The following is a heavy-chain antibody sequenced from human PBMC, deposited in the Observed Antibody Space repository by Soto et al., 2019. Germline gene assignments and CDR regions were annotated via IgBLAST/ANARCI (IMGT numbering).Heavy chain of an antibody. J-gene: IGHJ4*02. CDR2: INHSGST. V-gene: IGHV4-34*01. CDR3: ARRRATSTPPDS. Sequence: QVQLQQWGAGLLKPSETLSLTCAVYGGSFSGYYWSWIRQPPGKGLEWIGEINHSGSTNYNPSLKSRATISVDPSKTQCSLSLSSVTAADTAVSYCARRRATSTPPDSWGPGTLVIVSS. CDR1: GGSFSGYY. D-gene: IGHD2-2*01.